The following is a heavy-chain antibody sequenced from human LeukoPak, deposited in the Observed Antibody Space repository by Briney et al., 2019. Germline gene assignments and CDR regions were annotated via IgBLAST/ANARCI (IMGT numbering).Heavy chain of an antibody. V-gene: IGHV3-7*01. CDR1: GFTFSRYW. Sequence: GGSLRLSCAASGFTFSRYWMTWVRQAPGKVLEWVANIKEDGSENSYVESVKGRFPISRDNAKNSLYLQLNSLRAEDTAVYFCARQRYSDYWGQGTLVTVSS. D-gene: IGHD1-1*01. CDR3: ARQRYSDY. J-gene: IGHJ4*02. CDR2: IKEDGSEN.